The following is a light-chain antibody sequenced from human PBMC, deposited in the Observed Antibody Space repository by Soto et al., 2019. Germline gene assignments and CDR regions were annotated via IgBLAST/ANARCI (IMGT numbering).Light chain of an antibody. CDR1: QSINDW. CDR2: KAS. CDR3: QQYNNYWT. Sequence: DIQMTQSPSTLSASVGDRVTITCRASQSINDWLAWYQQKPGKAPKLLIYKASSLQTGVPSRFSGSGSGTEFTLTISSLRPDDFATYYCQQYNNYWTFGQGTKVEIK. J-gene: IGKJ1*01. V-gene: IGKV1-5*03.